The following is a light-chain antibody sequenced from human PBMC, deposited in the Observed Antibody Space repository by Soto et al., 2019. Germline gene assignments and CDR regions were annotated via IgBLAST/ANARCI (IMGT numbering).Light chain of an antibody. CDR3: SSYISTNTLG. J-gene: IGLJ3*02. Sequence: QLVLTQPPSASGSPGQSVTISCTGTSSDVGGYKFVSWYQQHPGKAPKLIIYEVNNRPSGISNRFSGSKSGNTASLTISGLQAEDEADYYCSSYISTNTLGFGGGTKVTVL. CDR2: EVN. CDR1: SSDVGGYKF. V-gene: IGLV2-14*01.